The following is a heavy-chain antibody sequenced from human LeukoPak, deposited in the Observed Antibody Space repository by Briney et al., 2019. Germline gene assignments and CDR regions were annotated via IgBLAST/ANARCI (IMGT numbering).Heavy chain of an antibody. J-gene: IGHJ4*02. CDR1: GYSFTSYW. CDR3: ARRGGTPFYDY. V-gene: IGHV5-51*01. CDR2: IYPGDSDT. Sequence: GESLKISCKGSGYSFTSYWIGWVRQMPGKGLEWMGIIYPGDSDTRYSPSFQGQVTFLADRSKDTAYLRWSSLKASDTAMYYCARRGGTPFYDYWGQGTLVTVSP. D-gene: IGHD1-14*01.